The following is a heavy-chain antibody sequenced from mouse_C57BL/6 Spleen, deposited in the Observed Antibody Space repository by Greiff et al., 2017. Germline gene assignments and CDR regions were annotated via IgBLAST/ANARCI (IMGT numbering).Heavy chain of an antibody. CDR3: TNDYGAY. Sequence: EVQLQESGAELVRPGASVKLSCTASGFNIKDDYMHWVKQRPEQGLEWIGWIDPENGDTEYASKFQGKATITADTSSNTAYLRLSSLTSEDTAVYYCTNDYGAYWGQGTLVTVSA. CDR2: IDPENGDT. CDR1: GFNIKDDY. J-gene: IGHJ3*01. V-gene: IGHV14-4*01. D-gene: IGHD2-4*01.